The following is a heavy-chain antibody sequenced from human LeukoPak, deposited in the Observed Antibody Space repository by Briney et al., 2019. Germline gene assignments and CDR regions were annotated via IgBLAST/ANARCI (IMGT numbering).Heavy chain of an antibody. CDR1: GFTYSTYI. Sequence: GGSLRLSCAASGFTYSTYIMNWVRQAPGKGLEWVSYISTTGTIYYADSVEGRFTISRDNAKNSLYLQMNSLRAEDTGVYYCARAGSHRNSGYDYWGQGTLVTVSS. D-gene: IGHD5-12*01. CDR2: ISTTGTI. V-gene: IGHV3-69-1*01. J-gene: IGHJ4*02. CDR3: ARAGSHRNSGYDY.